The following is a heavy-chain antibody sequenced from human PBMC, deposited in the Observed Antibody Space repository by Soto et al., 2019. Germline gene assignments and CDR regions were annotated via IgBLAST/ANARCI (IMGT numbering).Heavy chain of an antibody. J-gene: IGHJ6*02. CDR3: ARLVTGRFAYYYYGMDV. CDR2: IYYSGST. D-gene: IGHD3-3*01. Sequence: PSETLSLTCTVSGGSISSGDYYWSWIRQPPGKGLEWIGYIYYSGSTYYNPSLKSRVTISVDTSKNQFSLKLSSVTAADTAVYYCARLVTGRFAYYYYGMDVWGQGTTVTVSS. CDR1: GGSISSGDYY. V-gene: IGHV4-30-4*01.